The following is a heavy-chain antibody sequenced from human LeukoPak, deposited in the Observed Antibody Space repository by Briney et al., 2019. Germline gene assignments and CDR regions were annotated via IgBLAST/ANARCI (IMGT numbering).Heavy chain of an antibody. CDR3: ARAASGRDYYYYYYMDV. V-gene: IGHV4-31*03. CDR2: IYYSGST. CDR1: GGSISSGGYY. J-gene: IGHJ6*03. Sequence: PSQTLSLTCTVSGGSISSGGYYWSWIRQHPGKGLEWIGYIYYSGSTYYNPSLKSRVTISVDTSKNQFSLKLSSVTAADTAVYYCARAASGRDYYYYYYMDVWGKGTTVTVSS. D-gene: IGHD1-26*01.